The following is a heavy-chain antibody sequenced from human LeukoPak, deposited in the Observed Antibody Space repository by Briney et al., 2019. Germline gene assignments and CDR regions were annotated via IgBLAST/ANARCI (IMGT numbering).Heavy chain of an antibody. J-gene: IGHJ4*02. CDR1: GFTFSSYG. CDR2: IYSGGST. D-gene: IGHD2/OR15-2a*01. CDR3: ARGGISEDY. V-gene: IGHV3-66*01. Sequence: GGSLRLSCAASGFTFSSYGMSWVRQAPGKGLEWVSVIYSGGSTYYADSVKGRFTISRDNSKNTLYLQMNSLRAEDTAVYYCARGGISEDYWGQGALVTVSS.